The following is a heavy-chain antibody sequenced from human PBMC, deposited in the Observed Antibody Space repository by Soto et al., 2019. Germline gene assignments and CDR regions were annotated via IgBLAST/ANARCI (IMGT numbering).Heavy chain of an antibody. CDR2: ISYDGSNK. J-gene: IGHJ5*02. V-gene: IGHV3-30*18. CDR3: AKDRRRDNWFDP. CDR1: GFTFSSYG. Sequence: QVQLVGSGGGVVQPGRSLRLSCAASGFTFSSYGMHWVRQAPGKGLEWVAVISYDGSNKYYADSVKGRFTISRDNSKNTLYLQMNSLRAEDTAVYYCAKDRRRDNWFDPWGQGTLVTVSS.